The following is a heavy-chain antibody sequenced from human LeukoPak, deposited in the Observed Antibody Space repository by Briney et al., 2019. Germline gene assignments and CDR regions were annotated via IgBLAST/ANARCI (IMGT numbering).Heavy chain of an antibody. CDR3: ARAAYSGSPDY. V-gene: IGHV3-48*02. CDR2: ITPSTTNI. J-gene: IGHJ4*02. D-gene: IGHD6-13*01. Sequence: ERVSYITPSTTNIYYADSVKGRFTISRDNAKNSLFLQMNSMRDEDTAVYYCARAAYSGSPDYGGRGQLVTVSS.